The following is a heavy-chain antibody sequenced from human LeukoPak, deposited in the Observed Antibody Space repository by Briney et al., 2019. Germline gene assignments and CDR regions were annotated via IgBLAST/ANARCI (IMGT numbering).Heavy chain of an antibody. J-gene: IGHJ4*02. Sequence: SQTLSLTCTVSGGSISSGDYYWSWIRQPPGKGLEWIGYIYYSGSTYYNPSLKSRVTISVDTSKNQFSLKLSSVTAADTAVYYCARERYSSGWYNHYFDYWAREPWSPSPQ. CDR1: GGSISSGDYY. CDR2: IYYSGST. V-gene: IGHV4-30-4*08. CDR3: ARERYSSGWYNHYFDY. D-gene: IGHD6-19*01.